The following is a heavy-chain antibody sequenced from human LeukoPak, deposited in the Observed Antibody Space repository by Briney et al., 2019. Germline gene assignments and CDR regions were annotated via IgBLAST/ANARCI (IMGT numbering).Heavy chain of an antibody. V-gene: IGHV3-30*18. J-gene: IGHJ6*02. CDR1: GFTFSSYG. Sequence: PGGSLRLSCAASGFTFSSYGKHWVRQAPGKGLEWVAVISYDGSNKYYADSVKGRFTISRDNSKNTLYLQMNSLRAEDTAVYYCAKDGGPYSMYYYYGMDVWGQGTTVTVSS. D-gene: IGHD4-11*01. CDR2: ISYDGSNK. CDR3: AKDGGPYSMYYYYGMDV.